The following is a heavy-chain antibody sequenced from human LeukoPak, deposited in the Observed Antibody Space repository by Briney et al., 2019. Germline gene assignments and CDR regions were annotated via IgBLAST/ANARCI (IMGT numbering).Heavy chain of an antibody. D-gene: IGHD1-14*01. CDR3: VRKVPYEPAFDY. Sequence: RPGGSLRLSCAASGFTFSSYGMHWVRQAPGKGLEWVAVISYDGSNKYYADSVKGRFTISRDNSKNTLYLQMNSLRAEDTAVYYCVRKVPYEPAFDYWGQGTLVTVSS. J-gene: IGHJ4*02. V-gene: IGHV3-30*03. CDR1: GFTFSSYG. CDR2: ISYDGSNK.